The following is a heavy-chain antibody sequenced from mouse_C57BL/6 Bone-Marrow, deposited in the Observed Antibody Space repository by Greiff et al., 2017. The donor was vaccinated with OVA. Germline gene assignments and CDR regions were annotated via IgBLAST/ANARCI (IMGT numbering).Heavy chain of an antibody. Sequence: EVNVVESGGGLVQPGGSLKLSCAASGFTFSDYYMYWVRQTPEKRLEWVAYISNGGGSTYYPDTVKGRFTISRDNAKNTLYLQMSRLKSEDTAMYYCASPYGNYGWAWFAYWGQGTLVTVSA. D-gene: IGHD2-1*01. CDR1: GFTFSDYY. CDR3: ASPYGNYGWAWFAY. J-gene: IGHJ3*01. V-gene: IGHV5-12*01. CDR2: ISNGGGST.